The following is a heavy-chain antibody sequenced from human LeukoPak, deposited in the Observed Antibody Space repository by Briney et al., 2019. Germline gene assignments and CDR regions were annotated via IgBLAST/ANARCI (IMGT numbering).Heavy chain of an antibody. Sequence: GGSLRLSCVASGFTFSTYAMHWVRQAPGEGLEWLAVISYDGSNKYYADSVKGRFTISRDNSKNTLYLQMNSLRAEDTAVYYCARDGGYYYGSGSLWGQGTLVTVSS. CDR3: ARDGGYYYGSGSL. V-gene: IGHV3-30*19. CDR2: ISYDGSNK. J-gene: IGHJ4*02. D-gene: IGHD3-10*01. CDR1: GFTFSTYA.